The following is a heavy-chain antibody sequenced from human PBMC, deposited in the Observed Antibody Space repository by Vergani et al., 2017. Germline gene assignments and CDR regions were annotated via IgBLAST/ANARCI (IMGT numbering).Heavy chain of an antibody. CDR1: GGTFSSYA. Sequence: QVQLVQSGAEVTKPGSSVKVSCKASGGTFSSYAISWVRQAPGQGLEWMGGIIPIFGTANYAQKFQGRVTITADESTSTAYMELSSLRSEDTAVYYCARVKDIVVVVAAIGYYGMDVWGQGTTVTVSS. D-gene: IGHD2-15*01. V-gene: IGHV1-69*01. CDR2: IIPIFGTA. CDR3: ARVKDIVVVVAAIGYYGMDV. J-gene: IGHJ6*02.